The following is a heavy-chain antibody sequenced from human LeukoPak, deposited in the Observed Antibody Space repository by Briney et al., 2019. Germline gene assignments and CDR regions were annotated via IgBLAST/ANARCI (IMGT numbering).Heavy chain of an antibody. J-gene: IGHJ4*02. D-gene: IGHD3-22*01. CDR1: PLSVTNYY. V-gene: IGHV4-59*08. Sequence: SETLSLTCAVSPLSVTNYYWSWIRQPPGKGLEWIGYIYYTGNTNYNPSPKSRVTLSLDTSKNQFSLRLNSVPATDTAVYYCARHASYFYSSPYADWGQGTLVTVSS. CDR3: ARHASYFYSSPYAD. CDR2: IYYTGNT.